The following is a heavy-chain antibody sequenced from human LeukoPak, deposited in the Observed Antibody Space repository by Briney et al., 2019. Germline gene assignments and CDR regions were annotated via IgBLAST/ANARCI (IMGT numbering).Heavy chain of an antibody. CDR3: AELGITMIGGV. J-gene: IGHJ6*04. CDR2: ISSSGSAI. CDR1: GFTFGSYE. D-gene: IGHD3-10*02. V-gene: IGHV3-48*03. Sequence: GGSLRLSCAASGFTFGSYEMNWVRQAPGKGLEWVSYISSSGSAIYYADSVKGRFTISRDNAKNSLYLQMNSLRAEDTAVYYCAELGITMIGGVWGKGTTVTISS.